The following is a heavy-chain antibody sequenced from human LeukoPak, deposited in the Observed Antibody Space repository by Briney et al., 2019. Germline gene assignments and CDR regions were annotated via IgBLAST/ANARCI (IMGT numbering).Heavy chain of an antibody. CDR3: VLRGYSYGLFDY. CDR2: ISSSGSTI. Sequence: GGSLRLSCAASGFTLSSYEMNWVRQAPGKGLEWVSYISSSGSTIYYADSVKGRFTISRDNAKNSLYLQMNSLRAEDTAVYYCVLRGYSYGLFDYWGQGTLVTVSS. J-gene: IGHJ4*02. D-gene: IGHD5-18*01. V-gene: IGHV3-48*03. CDR1: GFTLSSYE.